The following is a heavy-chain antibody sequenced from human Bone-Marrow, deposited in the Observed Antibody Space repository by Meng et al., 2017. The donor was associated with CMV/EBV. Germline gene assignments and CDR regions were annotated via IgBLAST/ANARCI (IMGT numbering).Heavy chain of an antibody. CDR2: FDPEDGET. V-gene: IGHV1-24*01. J-gene: IGHJ5*02. D-gene: IGHD6-6*01. CDR1: GYTLTELS. CDR3: ARAAAARPFDP. Sequence: ASVKVSCKVSGYTLTELSMHWVRQAPGKGLEWMGGFDPEDGETIYAQKFQGRVTITADKSTSTAYMELSSLRSEDTAVYYCARAAAARPFDPWGQGTLVTVSS.